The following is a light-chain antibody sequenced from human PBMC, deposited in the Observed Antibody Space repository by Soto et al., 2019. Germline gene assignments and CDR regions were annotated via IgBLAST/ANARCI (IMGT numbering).Light chain of an antibody. CDR1: SSDIGTYNS. CDR2: DVT. J-gene: IGLJ2*01. V-gene: IGLV2-14*01. CDR3: TSYTTSSTLV. Sequence: QSVLTQPASVSGSPGQSITISCTGTSSDIGTYNSVSWYQQHAGKVPKLMIYDVTNRPSGVSDRFSGSKSGNTASLTISGLQAEDEADYYCTSYTTSSTLVFGGGTKLT.